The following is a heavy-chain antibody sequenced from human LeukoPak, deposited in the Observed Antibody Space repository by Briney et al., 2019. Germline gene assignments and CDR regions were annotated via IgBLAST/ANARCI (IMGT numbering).Heavy chain of an antibody. Sequence: MASETLSLTCAVYGESLSKCYWTWIRRSPGKGLEWIGEVNHRGSTNLNPSLKSRVTLSVDTSKHQFSLRLTSVTAADAAVYYCASSVGSTDYWGQGTLVTVSS. CDR3: ASSVGSTDY. V-gene: IGHV4-34*01. CDR2: VNHRGST. D-gene: IGHD1-26*01. CDR1: GESLSKCY. J-gene: IGHJ4*02.